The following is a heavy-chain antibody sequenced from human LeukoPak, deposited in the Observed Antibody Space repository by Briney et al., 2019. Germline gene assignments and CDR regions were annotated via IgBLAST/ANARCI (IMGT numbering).Heavy chain of an antibody. J-gene: IGHJ3*02. CDR3: ARPFGSGRRDAFAI. CDR2: INPNSGAT. V-gene: IGHV1-2*02. Sequence: ASVKVSCKASGYTFTDYYMHWVRQAPGQGLEWVGWINPNSGATNSAQKFQGRVSMTRDTSISTAYMELNRLRSDDAAVYYCARPFGSGRRDAFAIWGPGTVVTVSS. D-gene: IGHD3-10*01. CDR1: GYTFTDYY.